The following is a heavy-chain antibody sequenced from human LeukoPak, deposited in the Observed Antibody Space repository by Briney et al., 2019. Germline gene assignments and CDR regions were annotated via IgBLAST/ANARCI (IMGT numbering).Heavy chain of an antibody. D-gene: IGHD4-11*01. CDR3: ARDRDYSNTERGFDY. J-gene: IGHJ4*02. Sequence: VASVKVSCKTSGYTFTDYYIHWVRQDPGQGLEWMGWINPNSAETNSAQKFQGRVTMTGDTSISTAYMDLRRMTSDDTAVYYCARDRDYSNTERGFDYWGQGTLVTVSS. V-gene: IGHV1-2*02. CDR1: GYTFTDYY. CDR2: INPNSAET.